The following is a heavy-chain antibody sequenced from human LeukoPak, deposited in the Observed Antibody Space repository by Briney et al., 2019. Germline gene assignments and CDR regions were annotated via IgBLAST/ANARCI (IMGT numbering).Heavy chain of an antibody. CDR3: AKDQSYSSGWYDY. D-gene: IGHD6-19*01. Sequence: PGGSLRLSCAASGFTFSSYAMSWVRQAPGEGLEWVSAISGSGGSTYYADSVKGRFTISRDNSKNTLSLQMSSLRAEDTAVYYCAKDQSYSSGWYDYWGQGTLVTVSS. V-gene: IGHV3-23*01. CDR2: ISGSGGST. J-gene: IGHJ4*02. CDR1: GFTFSSYA.